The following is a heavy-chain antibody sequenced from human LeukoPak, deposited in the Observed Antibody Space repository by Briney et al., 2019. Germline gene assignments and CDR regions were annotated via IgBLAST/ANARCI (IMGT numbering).Heavy chain of an antibody. Sequence: SETLSLTCTVSGGSISSSSYYWGWIRQPPGKGLEWIGSIYYSGSTYYNPSLKSRVTISVDTSKNRFSLKLSSVTAADTAVYYCARRKRGYSYGYYYYYGMDVWGQGTTVTVSS. D-gene: IGHD5-18*01. V-gene: IGHV4-39*01. J-gene: IGHJ6*02. CDR2: IYYSGST. CDR1: GGSISSSSYY. CDR3: ARRKRGYSYGYYYYYGMDV.